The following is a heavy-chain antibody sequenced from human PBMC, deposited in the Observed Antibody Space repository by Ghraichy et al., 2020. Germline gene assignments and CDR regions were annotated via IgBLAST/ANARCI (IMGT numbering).Heavy chain of an antibody. J-gene: IGHJ5*02. V-gene: IGHV4-4*07. CDR1: GGSISSYY. CDR3: ARDLGWGKTGTTSGWFDP. D-gene: IGHD1-7*01. Sequence: SETLSLTCTVSGGSISSYYWSWIRQPAGKGLEWIGRIYTSGSTNYNPSLKSRVTMSVDTSKNQFSLKLSSVTAADTAVYYCARDLGWGKTGTTSGWFDPWGQGTLVTVSS. CDR2: IYTSGST.